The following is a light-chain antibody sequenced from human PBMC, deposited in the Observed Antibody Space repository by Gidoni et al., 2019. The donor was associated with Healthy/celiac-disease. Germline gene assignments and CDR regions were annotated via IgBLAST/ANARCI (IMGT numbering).Light chain of an antibody. CDR3: QTWGTGIQV. J-gene: IGLJ3*02. V-gene: IGLV4-69*01. CDR2: VHSDGSH. CDR1: SGHSSND. Sequence: PPASASLGASVKLTCTLSSGHSSNDVAWHQQQTAKGPRYLMKVHSDGSHNKGDGIPDRFAGSSSWAERYLTISSLQSEDEADYYCQTWGTGIQVFGGGTKLTVL.